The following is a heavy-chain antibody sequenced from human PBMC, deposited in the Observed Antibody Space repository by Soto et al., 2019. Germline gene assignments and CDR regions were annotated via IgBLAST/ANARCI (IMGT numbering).Heavy chain of an antibody. D-gene: IGHD5-18*01. CDR3: ARDIRGYSRAFDY. J-gene: IGHJ4*02. V-gene: IGHV4-61*01. Sequence: QVQLQESGPGLLKPSETLSLPCPVSGDSVGSASSSWPWFRRPPGEGLEWIGYISATGSTNYNPSLKSRLTISVDTSKNQFSLRLSSVTAADTAVYYCARDIRGYSRAFDYWGQGTLVTVSS. CDR1: GDSVGSASSS. CDR2: ISATGST.